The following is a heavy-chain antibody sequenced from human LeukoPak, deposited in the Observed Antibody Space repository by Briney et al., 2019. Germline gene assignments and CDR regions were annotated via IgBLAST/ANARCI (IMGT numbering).Heavy chain of an antibody. J-gene: IGHJ4*02. CDR1: GYTFTSYA. CDR2: INAGNGNT. Sequence: ASVKVSCKASGYTFTSYAMRWVRQAPGQRLEWMGWINAGNGNTKYSQKFQGRVTITRDTSASTAYMELSSLRSEDTAVYYCARRYSSSWYAPFDYWGQGTLVTVSS. D-gene: IGHD6-13*01. V-gene: IGHV1-3*01. CDR3: ARRYSSSWYAPFDY.